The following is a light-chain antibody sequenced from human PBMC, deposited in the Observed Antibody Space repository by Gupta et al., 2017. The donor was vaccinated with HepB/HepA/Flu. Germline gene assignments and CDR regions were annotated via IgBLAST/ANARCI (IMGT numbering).Light chain of an antibody. Sequence: QXXVTXPXSVSXAXXQRGTISCPGSWSNIGDNTVNWYQQLPGKAPKLLIYYDDLLPSGVSDRFSGSKSGTSASLTISGLQSEDEADYYCAAWDDSLNGLVFGGGTKLTVL. CDR1: WSNIGDNT. V-gene: IGLV1-36*01. CDR2: YDD. CDR3: AAWDDSLNGLV. J-gene: IGLJ3*02.